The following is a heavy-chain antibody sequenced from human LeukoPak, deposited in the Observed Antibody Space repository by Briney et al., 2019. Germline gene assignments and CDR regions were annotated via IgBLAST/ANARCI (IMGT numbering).Heavy chain of an antibody. CDR2: IYYSGST. CDR1: GGSVSSGSYY. J-gene: IGHJ6*02. CDR3: AREGPSFWSGPDYGMDV. Sequence: PSETLSLTCTVSGGSVSSGSYYWSWIRQPPGKGLEWIGYIYYSGSTNYNPSLKSRVTISVDTSKNQFSLKLSSVTAADTAVYYCAREGPSFWSGPDYGMDVWGQGTTVTVPS. V-gene: IGHV4-61*01. D-gene: IGHD3-3*01.